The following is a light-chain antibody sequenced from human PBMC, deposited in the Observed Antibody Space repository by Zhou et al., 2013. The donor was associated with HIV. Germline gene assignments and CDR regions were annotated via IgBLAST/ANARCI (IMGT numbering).Light chain of an antibody. CDR3: QQYNTYHMYT. Sequence: DIQMTQSPSTLSASVGDRVTITCRASHSISNWLAWYQQKPGKAPKLLIYEASTLESGVPSRFSGSGSGTAFTLTISNLQPDDFATYYCQQYNTYHMYTFGQGTKLEIK. J-gene: IGKJ2*01. CDR2: EAS. V-gene: IGKV1-5*03. CDR1: HSISNW.